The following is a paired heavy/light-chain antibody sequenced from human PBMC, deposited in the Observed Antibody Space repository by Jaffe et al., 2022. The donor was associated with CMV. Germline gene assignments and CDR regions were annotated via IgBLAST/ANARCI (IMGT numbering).Light chain of an antibody. CDR1: QSVRSY. CDR3: QQRNIRPYI. J-gene: IGKJ2*01. V-gene: IGKV3-11*01. CDR2: EVS. Sequence: EIVLTQSPATLSLSPGERATLSCRASQSVRSYLAWYQQKPGQAPRLLVYEVSNRATGIPARFSGSGSGTDFTLTISSLEPEDFAVYYCQQRNIRPYIFGQGTKLEIK.
Heavy chain of an antibody. J-gene: IGHJ6*03. Sequence: EVQLVESGGGLVKPGGSLRLSCAASGFIFNIYGMNWVRQAPGKGLEWVSSISPSSDYIYYADSVKGRFTISRDNAQNSLYLQMNSLTAEDTAVYYCARDGEFLHQNYSSGWRRSYYYYYIDVWGKGTTVTVSS. D-gene: IGHD3-22*01. CDR2: ISPSSDYI. V-gene: IGHV3-21*01. CDR1: GFIFNIYG. CDR3: ARDGEFLHQNYSSGWRRSYYYYYIDV.